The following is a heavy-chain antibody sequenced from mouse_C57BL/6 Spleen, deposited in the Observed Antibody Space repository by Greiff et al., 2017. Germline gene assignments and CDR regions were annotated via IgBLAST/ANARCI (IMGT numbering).Heavy chain of an antibody. Sequence: VPLQQSGAEPVRPGASVKLSCTASGFNIKDYYMHRVKQRPEQGLEWTGRIDPEDGDTEYTPKFQGKGTMTADTSSNTAYLQLSSLTSEDTAVYYCTTSLSYCGSSLLDYWGKGTTLTVSS. CDR3: TTSLSYCGSSLLDY. D-gene: IGHD1-1*01. J-gene: IGHJ2*01. V-gene: IGHV14-1*01. CDR1: GFNIKDYY. CDR2: IDPEDGDT.